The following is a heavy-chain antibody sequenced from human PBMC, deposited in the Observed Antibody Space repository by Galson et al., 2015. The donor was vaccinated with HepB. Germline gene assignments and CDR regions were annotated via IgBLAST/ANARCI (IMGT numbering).Heavy chain of an antibody. Sequence: SLRLSCAASGFTFSSYSMNWVRQAPGKGLEWVSSISSSSSYIYYADSVKGRFTISRDNAKNSLYLQMNSLRAEDTAVYYCARDSAYYYDSSGYYYGWQRNAFDIWGQGTMVTVSS. V-gene: IGHV3-21*01. D-gene: IGHD3-22*01. CDR2: ISSSSSYI. J-gene: IGHJ3*02. CDR1: GFTFSSYS. CDR3: ARDSAYYYDSSGYYYGWQRNAFDI.